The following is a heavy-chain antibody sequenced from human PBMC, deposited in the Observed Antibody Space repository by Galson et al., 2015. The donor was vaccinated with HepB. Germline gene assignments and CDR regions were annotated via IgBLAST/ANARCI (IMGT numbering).Heavy chain of an antibody. D-gene: IGHD2-2*01. CDR1: GFTFSSYW. CDR2: INSDGSST. V-gene: IGHV3-74*01. CDR3: ARGPHKYQLIDGVCDY. Sequence: SLRLSCAASGFTFSSYWMHWVRQAPGKGLVWVSRINSDGSSTSYADSVKGRFTISRDNAKNTLYLQMNSLRAEDTAVYYCARGPHKYQLIDGVCDYWGQGTLVTVSS. J-gene: IGHJ4*02.